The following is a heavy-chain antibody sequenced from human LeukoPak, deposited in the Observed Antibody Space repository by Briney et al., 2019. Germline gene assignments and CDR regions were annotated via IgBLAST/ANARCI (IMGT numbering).Heavy chain of an antibody. CDR3: ARSWPFWLGASSFDY. CDR2: IYSGGST. Sequence: PGGSLRLSCAASGFTVSSNYMSWVRQAPGKGLEWVSVIYSGGSTYYADSVKGRFTISRDNSKNTLYLQMNSLRAEDTAVYYCARSWPFWLGASSFDYWGQGTLVTVSS. CDR1: GFTVSSNY. V-gene: IGHV3-66*01. J-gene: IGHJ4*02. D-gene: IGHD3-9*01.